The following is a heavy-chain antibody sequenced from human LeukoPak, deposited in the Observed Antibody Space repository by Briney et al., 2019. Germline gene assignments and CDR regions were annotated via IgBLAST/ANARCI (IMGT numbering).Heavy chain of an antibody. CDR2: ISYDGSNK. CDR1: GFTFSSYA. Sequence: GGSLRLSCAASGFTFSSYAMHWVRQAPGKGLEWVAVISYDGSNKYYADSVKGRFTISRDNSKNTLYLQLNSLRAEDTSIYYCARDEKDGPLWYWGQGILVFVSS. CDR3: ARDEKDGPLWY. V-gene: IGHV3-30*04. J-gene: IGHJ4*02. D-gene: IGHD2-15*01.